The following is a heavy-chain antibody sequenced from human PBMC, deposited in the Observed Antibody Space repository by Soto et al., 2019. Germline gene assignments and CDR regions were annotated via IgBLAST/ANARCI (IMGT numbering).Heavy chain of an antibody. D-gene: IGHD3-10*01. V-gene: IGHV1-8*01. J-gene: IGHJ5*02. CDR2: MNPNSGNT. CDR3: ARPYSGSGTYSPTWFDP. Sequence: QVQLVQSGAEVKKPGASVKVSCKASGYTFSNYDINWVRQATGQGLEWMGWMNPNSGNTGYVQKFQGRVTMTRNTSISTAYMELSSLRSEDTAVYYCARPYSGSGTYSPTWFDPWGQGTLVTVSS. CDR1: GYTFSNYD.